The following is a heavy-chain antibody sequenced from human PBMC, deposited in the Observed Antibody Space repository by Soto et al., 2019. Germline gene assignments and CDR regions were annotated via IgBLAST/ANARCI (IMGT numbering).Heavy chain of an antibody. D-gene: IGHD1-7*01. V-gene: IGHV4-38-2*01. J-gene: IGHJ4*02. CDR3: ARSFNVNYQGTISD. CDR1: GFSINRDYY. CDR2: MYHSWST. Sequence: SETLSLTCAVSGFSINRDYYWGWIRQPPGKGLEYIVSMYHSWSTYYNPSLNSRVTISVDTSKNQFSMRLASVTAADTAVYYWARSFNVNYQGTISDWGQGIWVTVSS.